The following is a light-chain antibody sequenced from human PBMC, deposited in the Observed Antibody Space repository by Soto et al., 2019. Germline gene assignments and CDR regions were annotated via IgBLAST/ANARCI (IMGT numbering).Light chain of an antibody. V-gene: IGKV3-11*01. CDR3: QQRSSWPIT. CDR1: QSVSAGH. Sequence: EIVLTQSPATLSLSPGERATLSCRASQSVSAGHLAWYQQRPGQAPRLLINDASRRATGIPDRFSGSGSGADFTLTISSLEPEDFAVYYCQQRSSWPITFGQGTRLEIK. J-gene: IGKJ5*01. CDR2: DAS.